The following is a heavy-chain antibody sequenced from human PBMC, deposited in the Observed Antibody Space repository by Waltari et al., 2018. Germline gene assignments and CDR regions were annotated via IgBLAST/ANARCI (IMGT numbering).Heavy chain of an antibody. CDR1: GGTFSSYA. D-gene: IGHD3-10*01. CDR2: IIPIFGTA. V-gene: IGHV1-69*08. CDR3: ARGGTMVQGAIDAFDI. J-gene: IGHJ3*02. Sequence: QVQLVQSGAEVKKPGSSVKVSCKASGGTFSSYAISWVRQAPGQGLEWMVRIIPIFGTANYDQKSQGRVTITADKSTSTAYMELSSLRSEDTAVYYCARGGTMVQGAIDAFDIWGQGTMVTVSS.